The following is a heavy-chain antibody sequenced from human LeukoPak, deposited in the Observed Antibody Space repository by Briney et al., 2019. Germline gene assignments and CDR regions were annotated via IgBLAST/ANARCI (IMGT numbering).Heavy chain of an antibody. CDR1: GGTFSSYT. D-gene: IGHD4-23*01. J-gene: IGHJ4*02. V-gene: IGHV1-69*02. CDR2: IIPSLGIA. CDR3: ARARVNAEIDY. Sequence: ASVKVSCKASGGTFSSYTISWVRQAPGQGLEWMGRIIPSLGIANYAQKFQGRVTITADKSTSTAYMELSSLRSEDTAVYYCARARVNAEIDYWGQGTLVTVSS.